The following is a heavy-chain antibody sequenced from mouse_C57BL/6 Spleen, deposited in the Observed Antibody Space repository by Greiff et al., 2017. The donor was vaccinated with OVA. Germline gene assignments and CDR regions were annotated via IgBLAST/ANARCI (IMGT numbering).Heavy chain of an antibody. V-gene: IGHV1-50*01. CDR1: GYTFTSYW. CDR3: ARSWQRGLRFAY. Sequence: VQLQQPGAELVKPGASVKLSCKASGYTFTSYWMQWVKQRPGQGLEWIGEIDPSDSYTNYNQKFKGKATLTVDTSSSTAYMQLSSLTSEDSAVDYCARSWQRGLRFAYWGQGTLVTVSA. J-gene: IGHJ3*01. D-gene: IGHD3-1*01. CDR2: IDPSDSYT.